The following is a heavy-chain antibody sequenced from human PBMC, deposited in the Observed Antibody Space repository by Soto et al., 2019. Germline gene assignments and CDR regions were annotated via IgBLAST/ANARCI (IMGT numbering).Heavy chain of an antibody. CDR2: IYHIGST. Sequence: QVQLQESGPGLVKPSGTLSLTCAVSSDSISNGHWWSWVRQPPGKGLEWIGEIYHIGSTNYNPSLKSRVTMSVDKSKNQFSLKLSSVTAADTAVYYCARLGKTGTGFEGYYYYMDVWGKGTTVTVSS. CDR1: SDSISNGHW. J-gene: IGHJ6*03. CDR3: ARLGKTGTGFEGYYYYMDV. D-gene: IGHD1-7*01. V-gene: IGHV4-4*02.